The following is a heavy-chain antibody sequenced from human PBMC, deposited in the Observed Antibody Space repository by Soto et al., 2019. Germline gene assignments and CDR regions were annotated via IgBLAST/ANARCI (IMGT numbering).Heavy chain of an antibody. J-gene: IGHJ6*02. CDR1: GDSISSYN. CDR2: FRSGGGT. V-gene: IGHV4-59*08. CDR3: VRQGIGVLHGLVDV. Sequence: QVQLQESGPGLVKPSETLSLTCTVSGDSISSYNLAWIRQPPGKGLEWIGYFRSGGGTSYNPSLKSRVDISADTSMKQVSLRLSTVTAADTAVYYCVRQGIGVLHGLVDVWGQGTTVTVSS. D-gene: IGHD3-10*01.